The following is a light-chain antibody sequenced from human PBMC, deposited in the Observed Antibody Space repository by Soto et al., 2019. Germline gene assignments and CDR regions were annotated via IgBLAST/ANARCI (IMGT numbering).Light chain of an antibody. CDR2: DAS. J-gene: IGKJ1*01. CDR1: QSVSSY. CDR3: QQYGSSPRGT. Sequence: EIVLTQSPATLSLSPVERATLSCRASQSVSSYLAWYQQKPGQAPRLLIYDASNRATGIPARFSGSGSGTDFTLTISRLEPEDFAVYYCQQYGSSPRGTFGQGTRWIS. V-gene: IGKV3-20*01.